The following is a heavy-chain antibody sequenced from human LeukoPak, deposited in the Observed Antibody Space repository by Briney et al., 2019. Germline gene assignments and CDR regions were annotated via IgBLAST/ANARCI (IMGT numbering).Heavy chain of an antibody. CDR1: GGSISSGGYY. Sequence: SQTLSLTCTVSGGSISSGGYYWSWIRQHPGKGLEWIGYIYYSGSTYYNPSLKSRVTISVDTSKNQFSLKLSSVTAADTAVYYCAGVGGYTAMVDYWGQGTLVTVSS. J-gene: IGHJ4*02. CDR3: AGVGGYTAMVDY. CDR2: IYYSGST. D-gene: IGHD5-18*01. V-gene: IGHV4-31*03.